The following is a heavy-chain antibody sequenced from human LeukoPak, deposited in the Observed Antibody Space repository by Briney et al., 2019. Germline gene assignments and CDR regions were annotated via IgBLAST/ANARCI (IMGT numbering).Heavy chain of an antibody. CDR3: AKDLRGDYIDY. CDR2: ISYDGSNK. Sequence: GGSLRLSCAASGFTFSSYGMHWVRQAPGKGLEWVAVISYDGSNKYYADSVKGRFTISRDNSKNTLYLQMNSLRAEDTAVYYCAKDLRGDYIDYWGQGTLVTVSS. J-gene: IGHJ4*02. D-gene: IGHD4-17*01. CDR1: GFTFSSYG. V-gene: IGHV3-30*18.